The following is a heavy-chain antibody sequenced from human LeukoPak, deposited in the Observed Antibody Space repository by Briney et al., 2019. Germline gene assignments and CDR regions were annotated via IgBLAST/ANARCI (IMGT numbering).Heavy chain of an antibody. Sequence: GGSLRLSCAASGFTFSSYAMHWVRQAPGKGLEWVAVISYDGSNKYYADSVKGRFTISRDNSKNTLYLQMNSLRAEDTAVYYCARVPPGDYGLSFDYWGQGTLVTVSS. J-gene: IGHJ4*02. V-gene: IGHV3-30-3*01. D-gene: IGHD4-17*01. CDR2: ISYDGSNK. CDR3: ARVPPGDYGLSFDY. CDR1: GFTFSSYA.